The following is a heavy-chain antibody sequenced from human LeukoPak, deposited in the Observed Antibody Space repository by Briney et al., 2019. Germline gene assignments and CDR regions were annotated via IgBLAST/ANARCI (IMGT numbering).Heavy chain of an antibody. Sequence: PGGSLRLSRAASGFTFNNYGMHWVRQAPGKGLEWVAVISYDGSNKYYADSVKGRFTISRDNSKNTLYLQMNSLRAEDTAVYYCAKDYCSSSSCYGEYWGQGTLVTVSS. D-gene: IGHD2-2*01. CDR2: ISYDGSNK. J-gene: IGHJ4*02. V-gene: IGHV3-30*18. CDR3: AKDYCSSSSCYGEY. CDR1: GFTFNNYG.